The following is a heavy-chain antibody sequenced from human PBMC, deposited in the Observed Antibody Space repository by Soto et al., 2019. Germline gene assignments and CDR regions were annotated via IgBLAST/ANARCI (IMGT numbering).Heavy chain of an antibody. Sequence: ASVKVSCKASGYTFTSYYMHWVRQAPGQGLEWMGIINPSGGSTSYAQKFQGRVTMTRDTSTSTVYMELSSLRSEDTAVYYCARARLPITIFGVAPDYYCGMDVWGQGNTVTVSS. CDR3: ARARLPITIFGVAPDYYCGMDV. V-gene: IGHV1-46*01. CDR2: INPSGGST. D-gene: IGHD3-3*01. CDR1: GYTFTSYY. J-gene: IGHJ6*02.